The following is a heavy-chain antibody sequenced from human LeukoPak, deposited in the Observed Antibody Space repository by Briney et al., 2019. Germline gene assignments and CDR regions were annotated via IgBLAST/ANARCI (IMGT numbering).Heavy chain of an antibody. V-gene: IGHV3-7*03. CDR3: ARGGGLDV. CDR2: INHNGNVN. CDR1: GFTFSSYW. J-gene: IGHJ6*02. D-gene: IGHD3-16*01. Sequence: GGSLRLSCAASGFTFSSYWMNWARQAPGKGLEWVASINHNGNVNYYVDSVKGRFTISGDNAKNSLYLQMSNLRAEDTAVYFCARGGGLDVWGQGATVTVSS.